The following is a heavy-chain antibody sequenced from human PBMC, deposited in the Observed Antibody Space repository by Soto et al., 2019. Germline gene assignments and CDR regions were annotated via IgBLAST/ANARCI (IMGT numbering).Heavy chain of an antibody. CDR2: IDPSYSYT. CDR1: GYSFTSYW. D-gene: IGHD6-13*01. J-gene: IGHJ4*02. CDR3: ARHYDRIAAAAFFDY. Sequence: PGEALKISCKGSGYSFTSYWISWVRQMPGKGLEWMGRIDPSYSYTNYSPSFQGHVTISADKSISTAYLQWSSLKASDTAMYYCARHYDRIAAAAFFDYWGQGTLVTVSS. V-gene: IGHV5-10-1*01.